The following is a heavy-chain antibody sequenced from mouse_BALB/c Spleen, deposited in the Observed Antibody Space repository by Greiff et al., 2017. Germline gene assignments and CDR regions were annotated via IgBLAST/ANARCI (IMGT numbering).Heavy chain of an antibody. Sequence: DVKLVESGGGLVQPGGSRKLSCAASGFTFSSFGMHWVRQAPEKGLEWVAYISSGSSTIYYADTVKGRFTISRDNPKNTLFLQMTSLRSEDTAMYYCAREGGNYVAWFAYWGQGTLVTVSA. V-gene: IGHV5-17*02. CDR3: AREGGNYVAWFAY. CDR1: GFTFSSFG. D-gene: IGHD2-1*01. J-gene: IGHJ3*01. CDR2: ISSGSSTI.